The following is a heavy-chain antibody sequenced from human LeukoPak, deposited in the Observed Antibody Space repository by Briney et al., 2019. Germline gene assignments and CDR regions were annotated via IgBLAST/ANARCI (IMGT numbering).Heavy chain of an antibody. D-gene: IGHD2-2*01. CDR3: AKAYCSSTSCYYYYYYGMDV. V-gene: IGHV3-23*01. CDR1: GFTFFIYD. Sequence: PGGSLRLSCAASGFTFFIYDMNWVRQAPGKGLEWVSSISGSGGNTHYADSVKGRFTISRDNSKNTLYLQMDSLRVEDTAVYYCAKAYCSSTSCYYYYYYGMDVWGQGTTVTVSS. CDR2: ISGSGGNT. J-gene: IGHJ6*02.